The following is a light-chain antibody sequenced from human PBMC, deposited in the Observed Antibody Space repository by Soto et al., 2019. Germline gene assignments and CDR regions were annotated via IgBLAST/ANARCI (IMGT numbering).Light chain of an antibody. Sequence: HSVLTQPPSVSGSPGQSVTISCTGTSGDIGSYNRVSWYQQPPGTAPKLMIYEVTNRPSGVPDRFSGSKSANTASLTISGLRPEDEADYYCSSLTSSSTLLFGGGTKLTVL. V-gene: IGLV2-18*02. CDR2: EVT. J-gene: IGLJ2*01. CDR3: SSLTSSSTLL. CDR1: SGDIGSYNR.